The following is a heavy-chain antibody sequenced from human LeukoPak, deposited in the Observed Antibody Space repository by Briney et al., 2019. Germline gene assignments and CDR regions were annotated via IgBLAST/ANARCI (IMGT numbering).Heavy chain of an antibody. J-gene: IGHJ4*02. V-gene: IGHV4-39*01. CDR3: ARSSMFRGVTVDY. CDR1: GGSISSNNW. Sequence: ASETLSLTCAVSGGSISSNNWWSWIRQPPGKALEWIGSIYHSGYTYYNPSLKSRVTISVDTSKNQFSLKLRSVTAADTAVYYCARSSMFRGVTVDYWGQGTLVTVSS. CDR2: IYHSGYT. D-gene: IGHD3-10*01.